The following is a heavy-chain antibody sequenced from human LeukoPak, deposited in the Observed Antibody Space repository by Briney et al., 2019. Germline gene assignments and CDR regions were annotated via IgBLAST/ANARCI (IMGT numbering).Heavy chain of an antibody. Sequence: SETLSLTCTVSGGSLNSDDYYWSWIRQSPGKGLEWIGYIYYSGSTYYNPSLKSRATISIDTSKNQFSLKVNSLTAADTAVYYCARRPRNSGNYDGPSGLDYWGQGNLVTVSS. J-gene: IGHJ4*02. CDR3: ARRPRNSGNYDGPSGLDY. V-gene: IGHV4-30-4*01. D-gene: IGHD1-26*01. CDR1: GGSLNSDDYY. CDR2: IYYSGST.